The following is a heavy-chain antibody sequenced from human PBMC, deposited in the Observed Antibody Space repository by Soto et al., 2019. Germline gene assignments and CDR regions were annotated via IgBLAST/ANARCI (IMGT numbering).Heavy chain of an antibody. CDR1: GFTFSSYW. CDR3: ARRGFAVTAYYYYYGMDV. D-gene: IGHD2-21*02. J-gene: IGHJ6*02. Sequence: EVQLVESGGGLVQPGGSLRLSCAASGFTFSSYWMHWVRQAPGKGLVWVSRINSDGSSTSYADSVKGRFTISRDNAKNTLYRQMNSLRGEDTAVYYCARRGFAVTAYYYYYGMDVWGQGTTVTVSS. V-gene: IGHV3-74*01. CDR2: INSDGSST.